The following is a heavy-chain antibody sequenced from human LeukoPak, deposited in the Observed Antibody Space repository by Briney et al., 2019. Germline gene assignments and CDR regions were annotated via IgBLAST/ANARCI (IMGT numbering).Heavy chain of an antibody. Sequence: GGSLRLSCAASGFTFNSYAMSWVRQAPGKGLEWVSVISGSGGSTNYADSVKGRFTISRDNSKNTLYLQMNGLRAEDTAVYYCGVYSSSWHDYWGQGTLVTVSS. V-gene: IGHV3-23*01. CDR2: ISGSGGST. CDR3: GVYSSSWHDY. CDR1: GFTFNSYA. D-gene: IGHD6-13*01. J-gene: IGHJ4*02.